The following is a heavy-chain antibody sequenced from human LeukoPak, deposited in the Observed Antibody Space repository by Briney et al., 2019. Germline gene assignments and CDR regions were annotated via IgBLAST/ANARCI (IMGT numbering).Heavy chain of an antibody. V-gene: IGHV3-7*01. D-gene: IGHD6-19*01. J-gene: IGHJ3*02. CDR3: ARDRSGWHYLGAFDI. CDR1: GFTFSSYW. Sequence: PGGSLRLSCAASGFTFSSYWMSWVRQAPGKGLEWVANIKQDGSEKYYVDSVKGRFTISRENAENSLYLQMNNLRAEDTAVYYCARDRSGWHYLGAFDIRGQGTMVTVSS. CDR2: IKQDGSEK.